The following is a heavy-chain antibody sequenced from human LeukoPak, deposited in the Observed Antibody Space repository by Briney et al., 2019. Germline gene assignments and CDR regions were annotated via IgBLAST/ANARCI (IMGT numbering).Heavy chain of an antibody. CDR2: IYYSGST. J-gene: IGHJ4*02. Sequence: SETLSLTCTVSGGSISSSSYYWGWIRQPPGKGLEWIGSIYYSGSTYYNPSLKSRVTISVDTSKNQFSLKLSSVTAADTAVYYCARDAMDTAPGDYWGQGTLVTVSS. CDR1: GGSISSSSYY. V-gene: IGHV4-39*07. CDR3: ARDAMDTAPGDY. D-gene: IGHD5-18*01.